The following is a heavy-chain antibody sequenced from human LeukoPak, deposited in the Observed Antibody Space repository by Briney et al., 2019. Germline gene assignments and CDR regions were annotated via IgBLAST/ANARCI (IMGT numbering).Heavy chain of an antibody. D-gene: IGHD3-10*01. J-gene: IGHJ5*02. CDR1: GYNFDRYG. CDR2: MNPNSGNT. V-gene: IGHV1-8*01. Sequence: ASVKVSCKGSGYNFDRYGVNWVRQATGQGLEWMGWMNPNSGNTGYAQKFQGRVTMTRNTSISTAYMELSSLRSEDTAVYYCARDQGYYGSDTGTWGQGTLVAVSS. CDR3: ARDQGYYGSDTGT.